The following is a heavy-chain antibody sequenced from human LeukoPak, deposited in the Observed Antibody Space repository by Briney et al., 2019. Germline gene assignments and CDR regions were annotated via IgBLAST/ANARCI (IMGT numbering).Heavy chain of an antibody. CDR1: GYTFTTYG. CDR2: IIPIFGTA. Sequence: SVKVSCKVSGYTFTTYGLSWVRQAPGQGLEWMGGIIPIFGTANYAQKFQGRVTITTDESTSTAYMELSSLRSEDTAVYYCARGVGAMTSHGAFDIWGQGTMVTVSS. D-gene: IGHD1-26*01. V-gene: IGHV1-69*05. CDR3: ARGVGAMTSHGAFDI. J-gene: IGHJ3*02.